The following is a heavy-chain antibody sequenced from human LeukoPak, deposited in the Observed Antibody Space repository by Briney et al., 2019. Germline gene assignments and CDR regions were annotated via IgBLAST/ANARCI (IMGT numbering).Heavy chain of an antibody. CDR2: IYYSGST. J-gene: IGHJ4*02. CDR1: GGSISSSSYY. D-gene: IGHD6-19*01. Sequence: SETLSLTCTVSGGSISSSSYYWGWIRQPPGKGLEWIGSIYYSGSTYYNPSLKSRVTISVDTSKNQFSLQLNSVTPEDTAVYYCARDAGSSGWFYFDYWGQGTLVTVSS. CDR3: ARDAGSSGWFYFDY. V-gene: IGHV4-39*02.